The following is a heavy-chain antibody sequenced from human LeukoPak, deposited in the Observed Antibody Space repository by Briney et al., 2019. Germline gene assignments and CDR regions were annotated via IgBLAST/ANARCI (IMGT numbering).Heavy chain of an antibody. CDR2: ISYDGSNK. V-gene: IGHV3-30-3*01. D-gene: IGHD4-17*01. CDR1: GFTFSSYA. Sequence: GGSLRLSCAASGFTFSSYAMHWVRQAPGKGLEWVAVISYDGSNKYYADSVKGRFTISRDNSKNTLYLQMNSLRAEDTAVYYCARDEYGDPPHDYWGQGTLVTVSS. CDR3: ARDEYGDPPHDY. J-gene: IGHJ4*02.